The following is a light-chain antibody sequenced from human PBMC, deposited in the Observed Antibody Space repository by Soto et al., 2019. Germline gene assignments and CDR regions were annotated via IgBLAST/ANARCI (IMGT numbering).Light chain of an antibody. Sequence: EIVLTQSPGTLSLSPGERATLSCRASQNVNSNYLAWYQQKPGQAPRLLIYGASSRATGIPDRFSGSGSGTDFTLTINSLEPEDSAVYYCQQRSTWPRTFGGGTKVDIK. CDR3: QQRSTWPRT. CDR1: QNVNSNY. J-gene: IGKJ4*01. V-gene: IGKV3D-20*02. CDR2: GAS.